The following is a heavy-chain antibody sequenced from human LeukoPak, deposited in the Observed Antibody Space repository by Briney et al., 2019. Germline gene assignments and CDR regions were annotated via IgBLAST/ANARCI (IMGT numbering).Heavy chain of an antibody. CDR1: DESFSGYY. J-gene: IGHJ6*02. V-gene: IGHV4-34*01. CDR3: ARGRIKGPRTYYYYYYGMDV. D-gene: IGHD1-14*01. Sequence: XEPLSLTCAVYDESFSGYYCSWIRQPPRKGLEWIGEIDHSGSTNYNPSLQSRVTISVDTSKNQFSLKVSSVSAADTAVYYCARGRIKGPRTYYYYYYGMDVWGQGTTVTVSS. CDR2: IDHSGST.